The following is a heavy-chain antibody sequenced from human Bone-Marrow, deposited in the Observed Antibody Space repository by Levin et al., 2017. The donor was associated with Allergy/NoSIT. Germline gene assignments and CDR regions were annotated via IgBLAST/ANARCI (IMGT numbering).Heavy chain of an antibody. D-gene: IGHD1-7*01. CDR1: GYNFTNND. Sequence: GESLKISCKASGYNFTNNDINWVRQATGQGLEWMGWMNPKSGESGYAQKFQGRLTMTRNKSTRTAYMELISLRSEDTAVYYCARGGTYGGNGMDVWGQGTAVIVSS. J-gene: IGHJ6*02. CDR3: ARGGTYGGNGMDV. CDR2: MNPKSGES. V-gene: IGHV1-8*01.